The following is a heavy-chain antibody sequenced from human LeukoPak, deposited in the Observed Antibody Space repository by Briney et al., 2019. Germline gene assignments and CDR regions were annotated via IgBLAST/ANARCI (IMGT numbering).Heavy chain of an antibody. V-gene: IGHV3-9*01. D-gene: IGHD5-18*01. CDR3: AKGYSYGYDYFDY. CDR2: ISWNSGGV. Sequence: GRSLRLSCAASGFTFDDYAMHWVRQAPGKGLEGVSGISWNSGGVGYADSVKGRFTISRDNAKNSVYLQMNSLRAEDTALYYCAKGYSYGYDYFDYWGQGTLVTVSS. CDR1: GFTFDDYA. J-gene: IGHJ4*02.